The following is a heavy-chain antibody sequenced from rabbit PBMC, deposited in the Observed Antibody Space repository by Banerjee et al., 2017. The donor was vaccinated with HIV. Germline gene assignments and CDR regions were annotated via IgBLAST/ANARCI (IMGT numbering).Heavy chain of an antibody. CDR1: GFSFSSNYW. V-gene: IGHV1S45*01. Sequence: EESGGDLVKPEGSLTLTCTASGFSFSSNYWICWVRQAPGKGLEWIACIFTSSAGTSYASWAKGRFTISKTSSTTVTLQMTSLTAADTTTYFCARDWAGSGGGRITFDLWGPGTLVTVS. J-gene: IGHJ4*01. D-gene: IGHD4-2*01. CDR2: IFTSSAGT. CDR3: ARDWAGSGGGRITFDL.